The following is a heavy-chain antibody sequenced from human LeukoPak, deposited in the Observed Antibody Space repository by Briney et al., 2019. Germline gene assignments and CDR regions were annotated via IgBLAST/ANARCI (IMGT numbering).Heavy chain of an antibody. V-gene: IGHV3-23*01. CDR1: GFTFSSYA. Sequence: PGGSLRLSCAASGFTFSSYAMSWVRQAPGKGREWVSGISGSGDTTYYADSVKGRFTISRDNSKHTLHLQMNSLRAEDTAVYYCARDPLGGIFDYWGQGTLVTVSS. CDR2: ISGSGDTT. D-gene: IGHD2-15*01. CDR3: ARDPLGGIFDY. J-gene: IGHJ4*02.